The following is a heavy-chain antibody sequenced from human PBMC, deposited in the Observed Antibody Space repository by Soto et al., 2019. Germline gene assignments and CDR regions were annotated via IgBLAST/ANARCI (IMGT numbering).Heavy chain of an antibody. CDR2: INPNTGGT. CDR1: GYTFTGYF. CDR3: ARGLNSLRDDSHNRGLYSFDS. D-gene: IGHD3-22*01. J-gene: IGHJ4*02. Sequence: SVKVSCKASGYTFTGYFIHWVRQAPGQGLEWMGWINPNTGGTYYAQNFQGRVTMTRDMSIKTANMEVSSLRSDDTAMYYCARGLNSLRDDSHNRGLYSFDSWGQGTLVTVSS. V-gene: IGHV1-2*02.